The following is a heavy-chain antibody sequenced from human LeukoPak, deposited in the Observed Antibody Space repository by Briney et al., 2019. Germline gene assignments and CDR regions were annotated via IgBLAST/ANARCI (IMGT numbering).Heavy chain of an antibody. J-gene: IGHJ2*01. CDR2: IYHSGST. Sequence: SQTLSLTCAVSGGSISSGGYSWSWIRQPPGKGLEWIGYIYHSGSTYYNPSLKGRVTISVDRSKNQFSLKLSSVTAADTAVYYCARVVYYYGSGSYHGHWYFDLWGRGTLVTVSS. CDR1: GGSISSGGYS. CDR3: ARVVYYYGSGSYHGHWYFDL. V-gene: IGHV4-30-2*01. D-gene: IGHD3-10*01.